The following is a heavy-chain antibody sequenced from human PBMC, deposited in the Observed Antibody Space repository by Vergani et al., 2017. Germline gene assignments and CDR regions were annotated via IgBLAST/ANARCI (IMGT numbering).Heavy chain of an antibody. D-gene: IGHD3-22*01. V-gene: IGHV1-69*01. J-gene: IGHJ4*02. CDR1: FGTFPPSS. CDR3: ARVTYYYDSSGYYSY. CDR2: ILPIFGTT. Sequence: QVQLVQSGAEVKKPLSSFTVSCKSSFGTFPPSSISWVRQAPGQGLEWMGGILPIFGTTNYAQKFQGRVTITADESTSTAYMELSSLRSEDTAVYYCARVTYYYDSSGYYSYWGQGTLVTVSS.